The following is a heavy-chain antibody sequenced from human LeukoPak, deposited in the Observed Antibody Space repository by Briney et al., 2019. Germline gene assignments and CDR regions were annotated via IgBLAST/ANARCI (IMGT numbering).Heavy chain of an antibody. CDR2: ITSSSSYI. J-gene: IGHJ6*03. Sequence: GGSLRLSCAASGFTFSSYSMNWVRQAPGKGLEWISSITSSSSYIYYADSVKGRFTISRDNAKNSLYLQMDSLRVEDTAVYYCARDPYSGNYGAYYYYYMDVWGKRTTVTISS. V-gene: IGHV3-21*06. D-gene: IGHD1-26*01. CDR1: GFTFSSYS. CDR3: ARDPYSGNYGAYYYYYMDV.